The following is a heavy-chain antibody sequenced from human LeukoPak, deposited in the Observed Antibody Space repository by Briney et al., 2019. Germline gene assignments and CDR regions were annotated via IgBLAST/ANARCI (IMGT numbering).Heavy chain of an antibody. CDR3: AKRDSSGWYGLFDY. D-gene: IGHD6-19*01. V-gene: IGHV3-30*18. J-gene: IGHJ4*02. CDR1: GXTFSSYG. Sequence: PGGSLRLSCAASGXTFSSYGMHWVRQAPGKGLEWVAVISYDGSNKYYADSVKGRFTISRDNSKNTLYLQMNSLRAEDTAVYYCAKRDSSGWYGLFDYWGQGTLVTVSS. CDR2: ISYDGSNK.